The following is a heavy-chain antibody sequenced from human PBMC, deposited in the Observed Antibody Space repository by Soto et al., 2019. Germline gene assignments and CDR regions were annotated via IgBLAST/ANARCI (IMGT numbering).Heavy chain of an antibody. J-gene: IGHJ3*02. V-gene: IGHV3-33*01. CDR2: IWYDGSNK. Sequence: GGSLRLSCAASGFTFSSDGMHWVRQAPGKGLEWVAVIWYDGSNKYYADSVTGRFTISRDNSKNTLYLQMNSLRAEDTAVYYCAREGGDYAFDIWGQGTMVTVSS. CDR1: GFTFSSDG. CDR3: AREGGDYAFDI. D-gene: IGHD1-26*01.